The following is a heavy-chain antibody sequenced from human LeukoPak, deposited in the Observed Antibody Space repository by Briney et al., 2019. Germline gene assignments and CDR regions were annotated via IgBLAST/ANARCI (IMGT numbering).Heavy chain of an antibody. CDR1: GFTVSSMY. CDR3: AKEIYGDSTGGRFQY. Sequence: PGGSLRLSCAASGFTVSSMYMSWVRQAPGKGLEWVSVIYGGGSTFYADSVKGRFTISRDNAKNSLYLQMNSLRAEDTAVYYCAKEIYGDSTGGRFQYWGQGTLVTVSS. V-gene: IGHV3-53*01. D-gene: IGHD4-17*01. CDR2: IYGGGST. J-gene: IGHJ1*01.